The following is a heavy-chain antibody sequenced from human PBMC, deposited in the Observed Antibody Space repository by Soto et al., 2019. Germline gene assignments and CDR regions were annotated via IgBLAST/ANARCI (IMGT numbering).Heavy chain of an antibody. D-gene: IGHD2-15*01. CDR2: IKQDGSEK. CDR1: GFTFSSYW. V-gene: IGHV3-7*01. Sequence: WGSLRLSCAASGFTFSSYWMILGRHSPFKWLEWVANIKQDGSEKYYVDSVKGRFTISRDNAKNSLYLQMNSLRAEDTAVYYCARDGSVVKDYYYYYGMDVWGQGTTVTVSS. J-gene: IGHJ6*02. CDR3: ARDGSVVKDYYYYYGMDV.